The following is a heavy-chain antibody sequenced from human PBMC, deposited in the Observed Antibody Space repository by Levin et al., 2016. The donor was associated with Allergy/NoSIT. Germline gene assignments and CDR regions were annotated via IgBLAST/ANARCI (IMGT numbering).Heavy chain of an antibody. D-gene: IGHD3-22*01. J-gene: IGHJ5*02. V-gene: IGHV5-51*01. CDR2: IYPGDSDT. CDR3: AATFYDSSGYLNWFDP. CDR1: GYSFTSYW. Sequence: GESLKISCKGSGYSFTSYWIGWVRQMPGKGLEWMGIIYPGDSDTRYSPSFQGQVTISADKSISTAYLQWSSLKASDTAMYYCAATFYDSSGYLNWFDPWGQGTLVTVSS.